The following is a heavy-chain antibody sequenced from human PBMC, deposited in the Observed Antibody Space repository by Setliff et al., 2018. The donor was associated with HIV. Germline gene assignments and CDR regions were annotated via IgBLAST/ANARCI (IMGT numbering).Heavy chain of an antibody. CDR2: IIPILNIA. V-gene: IGHV1-69*10. CDR3: ARGWSEDISRVHVEYFHL. CDR1: GGTLNNYA. D-gene: IGHD5-18*01. Sequence: SVKVSCKASGGTLNNYAITWVRQAPGQGLEWMGGIIPILNIANYAQNFQGRVMITADKATSTVYMELRSLRYEDTAVYYCARGWSEDISRVHVEYFHLWGQGTLVTVSS. J-gene: IGHJ1*01.